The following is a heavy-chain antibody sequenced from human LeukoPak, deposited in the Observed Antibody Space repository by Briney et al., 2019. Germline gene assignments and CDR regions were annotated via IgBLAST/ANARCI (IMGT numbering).Heavy chain of an antibody. J-gene: IGHJ6*02. CDR1: GFTLTDYY. CDR2: INTKTGDT. Sequence: ASVKVSCKASGFTLTDYYIHWMRQAPGQGLEWMGWINTKTGDTYSAQNFQGRVTMTRDTSISTAYMELSRLKSDDTAVYYCARDKDGMDVWGQGTTVTVSS. V-gene: IGHV1-2*02. CDR3: ARDKDGMDV.